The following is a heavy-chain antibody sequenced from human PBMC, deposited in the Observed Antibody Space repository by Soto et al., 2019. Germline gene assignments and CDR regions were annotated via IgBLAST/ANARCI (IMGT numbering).Heavy chain of an antibody. CDR1: GFTFSTYA. D-gene: IGHD2-2*01. CDR3: AKGGEGACSKTSCLYFSDY. CDR2: ISGSGDST. J-gene: IGHJ4*02. Sequence: EVQLLDSGGGLVQPGGSLRLSCAASGFTFSTYAMSWVRQAPGKGLEWVSTISGSGDSTYYANSVKGRFTISRDNSRNTLDRQINSRRVEDTAVYYCAKGGEGACSKTSCLYFSDYWGQGTLVTVSS. V-gene: IGHV3-23*01.